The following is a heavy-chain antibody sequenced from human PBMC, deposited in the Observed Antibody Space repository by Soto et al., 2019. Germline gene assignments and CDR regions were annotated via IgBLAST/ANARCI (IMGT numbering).Heavy chain of an antibody. CDR2: ISSSTSFI. CDR3: ASGYYDRTGFYFDS. J-gene: IGHJ4*02. CDR1: ALTFSSYG. D-gene: IGHD3-22*01. Sequence: GGSLRFSCAASALTFSSYGMNWVRQAPGKGLEWVSAISSSTSFIHYADSVKGRFTISRDNAKNSLYLQMNSLRAEDTAMYYCASGYYDRTGFYFDSCGQGTLVTVSS. V-gene: IGHV3-21*01.